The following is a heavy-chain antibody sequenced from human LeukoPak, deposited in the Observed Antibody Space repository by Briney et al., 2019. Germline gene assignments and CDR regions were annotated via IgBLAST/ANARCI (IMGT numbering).Heavy chain of an antibody. CDR1: GFTFSSYG. V-gene: IGHV3-33*01. Sequence: GGSLRLSCAASGFTFSSYGMHWVRQAPGKGLEWVAVIWYDGSNKYYADSVKGRFTTSRDNSKNTLYLQMNSLRAEDTAVYYCARDTTYYYGSGSLSWLDPWGQGTLVTVSS. CDR3: ARDTTYYYGSGSLSWLDP. D-gene: IGHD3-10*01. CDR2: IWYDGSNK. J-gene: IGHJ5*02.